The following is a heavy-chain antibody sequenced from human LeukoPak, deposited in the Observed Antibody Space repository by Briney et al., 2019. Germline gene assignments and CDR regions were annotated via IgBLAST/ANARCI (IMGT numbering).Heavy chain of an antibody. Sequence: PGGSLRLSCAASGFTFSSYAMSWVRQAPGKGLEWVSAISGSGGSTYYADSVKGQFTISRDNSKNSLYLQMNSLRAEDTAVYYCAKGFRGYCSGGSCYSEYFQHWGQGTLVTVSS. CDR1: GFTFSSYA. D-gene: IGHD2-15*01. CDR3: AKGFRGYCSGGSCYSEYFQH. CDR2: ISGSGGST. J-gene: IGHJ1*01. V-gene: IGHV3-23*01.